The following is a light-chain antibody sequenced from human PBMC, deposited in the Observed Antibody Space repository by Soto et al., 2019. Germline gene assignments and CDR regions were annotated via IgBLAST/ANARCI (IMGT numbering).Light chain of an antibody. CDR3: QQYGSSLFT. J-gene: IGKJ3*01. CDR1: QSVSSSY. V-gene: IGKV3-20*01. Sequence: EIVLTQSPGTLSLSPGERATLSCRASQSVSSSYLAWYQQKPGQAPRLLIYGASSRATGIPDRFSGSGSGTDFNITISRLEPEDCAVYYCQQYGSSLFTFGPGTKVDIK. CDR2: GAS.